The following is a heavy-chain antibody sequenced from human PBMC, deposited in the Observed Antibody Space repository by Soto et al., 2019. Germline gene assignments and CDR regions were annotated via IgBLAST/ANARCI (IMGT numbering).Heavy chain of an antibody. Sequence: QVQLQQWGAGLLKPSETLSLTCAVYGGSLSGNYWSWIRQPPGEGLEWIGEINPSGNTNYSPALKSLATISADTSKNQFSLKLSAVIAADTAGYYCARGRDGGGAYWGQGTLVTVS. D-gene: IGHD2-15*01. CDR3: ARGRDGGGAY. V-gene: IGHV4-34*01. CDR1: GGSLSGNY. CDR2: INPSGNT. J-gene: IGHJ4*02.